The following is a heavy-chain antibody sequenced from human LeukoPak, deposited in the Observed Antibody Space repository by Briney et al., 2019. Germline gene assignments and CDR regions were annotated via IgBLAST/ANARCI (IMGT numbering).Heavy chain of an antibody. Sequence: SETLSLTCAVSGGSISSYYWNWIRQPPGRGLEWVGYIYYSGSTDYNPSLKSRVTMSVDTSKNQFSLKLSSVTAADTAVYYCAGYKGKGEYFNYWGQGSLVTVSS. CDR3: AGYKGKGEYFNY. CDR2: IYYSGST. D-gene: IGHD2-2*02. CDR1: GGSISSYY. J-gene: IGHJ4*02. V-gene: IGHV4-59*08.